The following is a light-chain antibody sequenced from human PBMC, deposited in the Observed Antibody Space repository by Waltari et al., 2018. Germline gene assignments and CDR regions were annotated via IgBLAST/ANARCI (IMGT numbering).Light chain of an antibody. Sequence: DIQMTQSPSSLSASVGDRVTITCRASQTISSYLNWYQQKPGKAPKLLIYAASSLQSAVPSRCSGSESGTDFSLTINSLQPEDFATYYCQQSYSTPYTFGQWTKLEIK. V-gene: IGKV1-39*01. CDR1: QTISSY. CDR3: QQSYSTPYT. CDR2: AAS. J-gene: IGKJ2*01.